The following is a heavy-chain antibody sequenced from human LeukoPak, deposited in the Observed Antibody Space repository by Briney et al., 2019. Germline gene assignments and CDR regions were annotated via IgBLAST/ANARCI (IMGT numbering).Heavy chain of an antibody. Sequence: PSETLSLTCTVSGGSISSHYWSWIRQPPGKELEWIGYIYYSGSTNYNPSLKSRVTISVDTSKNQFSLKLSSVTAADTAVYYCARVGLAAVAIDYWGQGTLVTVSS. J-gene: IGHJ4*02. CDR2: IYYSGST. CDR1: GGSISSHY. D-gene: IGHD6-13*01. CDR3: ARVGLAAVAIDY. V-gene: IGHV4-59*11.